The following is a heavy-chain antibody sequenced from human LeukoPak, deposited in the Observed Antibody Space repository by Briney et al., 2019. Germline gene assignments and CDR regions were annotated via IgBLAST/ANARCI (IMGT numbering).Heavy chain of an antibody. Sequence: PGGSLRLSCAASGFTFSDYYMSWIRQAPGKGLEWVSYISSSGSTIYYADSVKGRFTISRDNAKNSLYLQMSSLRAEDTAVYYCARDPRGSYPDSDAFDIWGQGTMVTVSS. J-gene: IGHJ3*02. D-gene: IGHD1-26*01. CDR1: GFTFSDYY. CDR2: ISSSGSTI. CDR3: ARDPRGSYPDSDAFDI. V-gene: IGHV3-11*01.